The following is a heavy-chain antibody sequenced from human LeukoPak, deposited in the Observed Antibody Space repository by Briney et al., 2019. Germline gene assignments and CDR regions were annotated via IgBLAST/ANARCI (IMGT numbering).Heavy chain of an antibody. Sequence: ASVKVSCKASGGTFSSYAISWVRQAPGQGLEWMGRIIPILGIANYAQKFQGRVTITADKSTSTAYMELSSLRSEDTAVYYCARGKTLVQLRYYYGMDVWGQGTTVTVSS. CDR2: IIPILGIA. J-gene: IGHJ6*02. CDR1: GGTFSSYA. D-gene: IGHD6-13*01. CDR3: ARGKTLVQLRYYYGMDV. V-gene: IGHV1-69*04.